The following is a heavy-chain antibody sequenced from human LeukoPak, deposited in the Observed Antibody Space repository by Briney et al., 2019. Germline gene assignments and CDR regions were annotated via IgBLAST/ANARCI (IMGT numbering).Heavy chain of an antibody. V-gene: IGHV1-46*01. CDR3: ARAKYGSGSRNLNWFDP. CDR1: GYTFTSYY. J-gene: IGHJ5*02. CDR2: INPSGGST. D-gene: IGHD3-10*01. Sequence: ASVKVSCKASGYTFTSYYMHWVRQAPGQVLEWMGIINPSGGSTSYAQKFQGRVTMTRDTSTSTVYMELSSLRSEDTAVYYCARAKYGSGSRNLNWFDPWGQGTLVTVSS.